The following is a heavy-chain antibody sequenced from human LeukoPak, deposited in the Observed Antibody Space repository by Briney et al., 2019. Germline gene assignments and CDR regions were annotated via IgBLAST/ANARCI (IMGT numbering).Heavy chain of an antibody. D-gene: IGHD2-2*01. CDR3: ATDDLGYCSSTSCNPPPRGYYYMDV. J-gene: IGHJ6*03. Sequence: SVKVSCKASGGTFSSYAISWVRQAPGQGLEWMGGIIPIFGTANYAQKFQGRVTITTDESTSTAYMELSSLRSEDTAVYYCATDDLGYCSSTSCNPPPRGYYYMDVWGKGTTVTVSS. V-gene: IGHV1-69*05. CDR1: GGTFSSYA. CDR2: IIPIFGTA.